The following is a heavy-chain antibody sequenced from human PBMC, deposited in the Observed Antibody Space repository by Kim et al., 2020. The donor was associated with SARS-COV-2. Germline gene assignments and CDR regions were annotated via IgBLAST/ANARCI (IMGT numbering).Heavy chain of an antibody. J-gene: IGHJ6*02. CDR1: GFTFSSYW. Sequence: GGSLRLSCAASGFTFSSYWMSWVRQAPGKGLEWVANIKQDGSEKYYVDSVKGRFTISRDNAKNSLYLQMNSLRAEDTAVYYCARARYYDFWSGYPYYYYGMDVWGQGTTVTVSS. V-gene: IGHV3-7*01. D-gene: IGHD3-3*01. CDR3: ARARYYDFWSGYPYYYYGMDV. CDR2: IKQDGSEK.